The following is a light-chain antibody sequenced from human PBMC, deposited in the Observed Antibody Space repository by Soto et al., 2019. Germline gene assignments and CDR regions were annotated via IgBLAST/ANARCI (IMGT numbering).Light chain of an antibody. CDR1: QSVLYSSNNKNY. CDR3: QQYYSTIT. J-gene: IGKJ5*01. V-gene: IGKV4-1*01. Sequence: DIVMTQCPDSLAVSLGERATINCKSSQSVLYSSNNKNYLAWYQQKPGQPPKLLIYWASTRESGVPDRFSGSGSGTDFTLTISSLQAEDVAVYYCQQYYSTITFGQGTRLEIK. CDR2: WAS.